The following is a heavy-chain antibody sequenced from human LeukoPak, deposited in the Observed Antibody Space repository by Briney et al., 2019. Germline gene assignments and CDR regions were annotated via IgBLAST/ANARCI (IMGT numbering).Heavy chain of an antibody. Sequence: PETLSLTCAVPGSSISSGYYWGWIRQPPGKGLKWTGSIYQSGTTHYNPSLKSRVTISVDTYKNQFSLKLSSVTAADTAVYHCARHSSGGRRPDYYCFMDVWGKGTTVTLS. CDR3: ARHSSGGRRPDYYCFMDV. J-gene: IGHJ6*03. D-gene: IGHD3-16*01. CDR2: IYQSGTT. CDR1: GSSISSGYY. V-gene: IGHV4-38-2*01.